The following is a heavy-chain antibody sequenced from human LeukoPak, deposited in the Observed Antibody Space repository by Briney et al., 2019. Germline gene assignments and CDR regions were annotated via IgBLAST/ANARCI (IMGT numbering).Heavy chain of an antibody. CDR2: INHGGST. CDR3: ALAAAGTRGGIDY. Sequence: PSETLSLTCAVYGGSFSGYYWSWIRQPPGKGLEWIGEINHGGSTNYNPSLKSRVTISVDTSKNQFSLKLSSVTAADTAVYYCALAAAGTRGGIDYWGQGTLVTVSS. V-gene: IGHV4-34*01. J-gene: IGHJ4*02. CDR1: GGSFSGYY. D-gene: IGHD6-13*01.